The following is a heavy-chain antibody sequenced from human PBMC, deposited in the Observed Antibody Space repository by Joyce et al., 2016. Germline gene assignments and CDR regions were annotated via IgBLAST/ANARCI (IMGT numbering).Heavy chain of an antibody. CDR1: GYSFTSHW. D-gene: IGHD3-10*02. V-gene: IGHV5-10-1*03. J-gene: IGHJ5*02. CDR2: NDPRDSYT. CDR3: ARHVTDWFDP. Sequence: EVQLVQSGAEVKKPGESLRISCKGSGYSFTSHWISWVRQLPGKGLEWMGRNDPRDSYTDYSPSVEGHVTISVDKTISAAYLQWSSLRASDTAIYYCARHVTDWFDPWGQGTLVTVSS.